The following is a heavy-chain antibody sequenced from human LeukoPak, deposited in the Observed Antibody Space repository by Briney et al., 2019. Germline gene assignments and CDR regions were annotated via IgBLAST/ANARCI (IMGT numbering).Heavy chain of an antibody. J-gene: IGHJ3*02. CDR1: GFTFSSYS. CDR3: AKGDLSYDFWSGYKGAFDI. D-gene: IGHD3-3*01. CDR2: ISWNSGSI. Sequence: GGSLRLSCAASGFTFSSYSMNWVRQAPGKGLEGVSGISWNSGSIGYADSVKGRFTISRDNAKNSLYLQMNSLRAEDTALYYCAKGDLSYDFWSGYKGAFDIWGQGTMVTVSS. V-gene: IGHV3-9*01.